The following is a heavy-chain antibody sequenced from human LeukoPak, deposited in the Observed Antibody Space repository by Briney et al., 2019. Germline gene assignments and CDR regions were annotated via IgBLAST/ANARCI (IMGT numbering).Heavy chain of an antibody. J-gene: IGHJ4*02. D-gene: IGHD3-10*01. V-gene: IGHV3-30-3*01. CDR1: GFTFSSYA. CDR3: GRGSVGFGELNY. Sequence: PGGSLRLSCAASGFTFSSYAMHWVRQAPGKGLEWVAVISYEGSNKFYADSVKGRFTLSRDNSKNTLYLQMNSLRIEDTAVYYCGRGSVGFGELNYWGQGTLVTVSS. CDR2: ISYEGSNK.